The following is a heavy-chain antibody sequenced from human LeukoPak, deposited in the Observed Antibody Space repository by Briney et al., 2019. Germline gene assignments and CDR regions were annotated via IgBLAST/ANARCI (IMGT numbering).Heavy chain of an antibody. V-gene: IGHV3-23*01. CDR2: VSGSGRST. CDR3: AKAANWNDRHNYNYYYGMDV. CDR1: GFTFSAFA. D-gene: IGHD1-20*01. J-gene: IGHJ6*02. Sequence: GGSLRLSCAASGFTFSAFAMSWVRQAPGKGLEWVSAVSGSGRSTFFADSLKGRFTISRDNSKNTLYLQMNSLRAEDTALYYCAKAANWNDRHNYNYYYGMDVWGQGTAVTVSS.